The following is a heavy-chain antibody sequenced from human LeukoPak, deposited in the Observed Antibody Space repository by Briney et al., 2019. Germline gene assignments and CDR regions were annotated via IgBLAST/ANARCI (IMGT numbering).Heavy chain of an antibody. Sequence: EASVKVSCKASGYTFTGYYMHWVRQAPGQGLEWMGRINPNSGGTNYAQKFQGRVTMTRDTSISTAYMELSRLRSDDTAVYYCARPCSSTSCQLYDAFDIWGQGTMVTVSS. D-gene: IGHD2-2*01. CDR1: GYTFTGYY. J-gene: IGHJ3*02. CDR3: ARPCSSTSCQLYDAFDI. CDR2: INPNSGGT. V-gene: IGHV1-2*06.